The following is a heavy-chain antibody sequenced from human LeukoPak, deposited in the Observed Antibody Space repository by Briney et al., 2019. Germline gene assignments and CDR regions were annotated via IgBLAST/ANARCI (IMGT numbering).Heavy chain of an antibody. V-gene: IGHV3-30*03. CDR3: ARGVAAAGTTLDY. CDR1: GFTFSSYG. CDR2: ISYDGSNK. D-gene: IGHD6-13*01. J-gene: IGHJ4*02. Sequence: GGSLRLSCAASGFTFSSYGMHWVRQAPGKGLEWVAIISYDGSNKNYADSVKGRFTISRDNSKNTLYLQMNSLRDEDTAVYYCARGVAAAGTTLDYWGQGTLVTVSS.